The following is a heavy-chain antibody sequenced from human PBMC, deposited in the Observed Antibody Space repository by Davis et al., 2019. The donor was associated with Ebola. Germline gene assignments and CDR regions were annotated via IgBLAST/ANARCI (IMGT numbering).Heavy chain of an antibody. CDR2: ISGNGIST. CDR1: GFSFSNYA. CDR3: AKDAPLRYFDWLLGPNYGMDV. Sequence: GESLKISCAASGFSFSNYAMSWVRQAPGRGLEWVSGISGNGISTYYPDSVKGRFTISRDNSKNTLYLQMNSLRAEDTAVYYCAKDAPLRYFDWLLGPNYGMDVWGQGTTVTVSS. D-gene: IGHD3-9*01. V-gene: IGHV3-23*01. J-gene: IGHJ6*02.